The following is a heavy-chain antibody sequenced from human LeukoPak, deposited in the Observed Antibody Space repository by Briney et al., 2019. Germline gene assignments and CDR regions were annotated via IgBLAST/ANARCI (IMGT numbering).Heavy chain of an antibody. J-gene: IGHJ4*02. CDR3: ARGGSQYYDILTGYYPLFDY. Sequence: PSETLSLTCAVYGGSFSGYYWSWIRQPPGKGLEWIGYIYYSGSTNYNPSLKSRVTISVDTSKNQFSLKLSSVTAADTAVYYCARGGSQYYDILTGYYPLFDYWGQGTLVTVSS. V-gene: IGHV4-59*01. D-gene: IGHD3-9*01. CDR2: IYYSGST. CDR1: GGSFSGYY.